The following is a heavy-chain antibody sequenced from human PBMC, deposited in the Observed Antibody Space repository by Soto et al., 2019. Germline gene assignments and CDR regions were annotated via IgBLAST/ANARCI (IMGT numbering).Heavy chain of an antibody. CDR1: GGSISSYY. D-gene: IGHD2-2*01. CDR2: IYYSGST. CDR3: ARHPLLAAMLDF. V-gene: IGHV4-59*08. Sequence: PSETLSLTCTVSGGSISSYYWSWIRQPPGKGLEWIGYIYYSGSTNYNPSLKSRVTISVDTSKNQFSLKLSSVTAADTAVYYCARHPLLAAMLDFWGTGTTVTVSS. J-gene: IGHJ6*04.